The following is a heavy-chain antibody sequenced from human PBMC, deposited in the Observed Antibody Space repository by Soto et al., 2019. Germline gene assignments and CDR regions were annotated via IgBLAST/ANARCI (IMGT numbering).Heavy chain of an antibody. D-gene: IGHD3-3*01. Sequence: GGSLRLSCAASGFTFSSYAMSWVRQAPGKGLEWVSAISGSGGSTYYADSVKGRFTISRDNSKNTLYLQMNSLRAEDTAVYYCAKGPYAPTYYDFWSGYYSAYFDYWGQGTLVTVSS. J-gene: IGHJ4*02. CDR3: AKGPYAPTYYDFWSGYYSAYFDY. V-gene: IGHV3-23*01. CDR1: GFTFSSYA. CDR2: ISGSGGST.